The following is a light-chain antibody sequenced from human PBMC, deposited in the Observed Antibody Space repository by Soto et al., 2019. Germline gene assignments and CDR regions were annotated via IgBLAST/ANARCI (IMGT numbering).Light chain of an antibody. Sequence: EIVMTQSPATLSVSPGERATLSCRASQSVSSDLAWYQQNPGQAPTLLIYGASTRASGIPARFSGSGSGTEFTLSISSLQSEDFAVYYCQQYNSWPPLTFCGGNKVEIK. CDR2: GAS. V-gene: IGKV3-15*01. CDR3: QQYNSWPPLT. J-gene: IGKJ4*01. CDR1: QSVSSD.